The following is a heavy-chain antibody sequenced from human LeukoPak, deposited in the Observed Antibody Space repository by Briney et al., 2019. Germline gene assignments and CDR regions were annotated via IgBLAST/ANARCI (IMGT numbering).Heavy chain of an antibody. CDR2: ISSSSSYI. CDR3: ARIKDGSGWYGLRGGFDP. CDR1: GFTFSSYS. J-gene: IGHJ5*02. D-gene: IGHD6-19*01. V-gene: IGHV3-21*04. Sequence: GGSLRLSCAASGFTFSSYSMNWVRQAPGKGLEWVSSISSSSSYIYYADSVKGRFTISRDNAKNSLYLQMNSLRDEDTAVYYCARIKDGSGWYGLRGGFDPWGQGTLVTVSS.